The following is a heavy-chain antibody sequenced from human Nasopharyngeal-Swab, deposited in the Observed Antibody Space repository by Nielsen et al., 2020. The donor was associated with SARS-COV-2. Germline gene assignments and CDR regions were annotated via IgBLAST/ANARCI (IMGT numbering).Heavy chain of an antibody. CDR2: ISSSSSYI. CDR3: ARLNYDVFDY. J-gene: IGHJ4*02. CDR1: GFTFSTYS. Sequence: GGSLRLSCTASGFTFSTYSMNWVRQAPGKGLEWVSSISSSSSYIYYADSVKGRFTISRDNAKNSLYLQMNSLRAEDTAVYYCARLNYDVFDYWGQGTLVTVSS. V-gene: IGHV3-21*01. D-gene: IGHD1-7*01.